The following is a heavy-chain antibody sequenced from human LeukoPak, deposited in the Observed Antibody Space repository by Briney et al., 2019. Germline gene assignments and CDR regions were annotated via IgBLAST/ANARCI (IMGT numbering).Heavy chain of an antibody. D-gene: IGHD4-11*01. CDR1: GFTFSHYG. J-gene: IGHJ5*02. CDR3: AKDAQRGFDYSNSLQS. CDR2: IWSDATNM. V-gene: IGHV3-33*06. Sequence: GGSLRLSCATSGFTFSHYGMHWVRQAPGKGLEWVAAIWSDATNMYYEDSVKGRFIISRDNSKNTIYLQMNSLRVEDTAVYYCAKDAQRGFDYSNSLQSWGQGTLVTVSS.